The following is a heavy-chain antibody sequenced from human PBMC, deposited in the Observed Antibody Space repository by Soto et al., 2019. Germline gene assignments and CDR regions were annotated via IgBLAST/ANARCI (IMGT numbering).Heavy chain of an antibody. D-gene: IGHD3-10*01. CDR3: AKGRYGDYYYYYMDV. V-gene: IGHV3-23*01. CDR1: GFTFDDYA. Sequence: GGSLRLSCAASGFTFDDYAMHWVRQAPGKGLEWVTAISGSGGGTYYADSVKGRFTISRDNSKNTLYLQMNSLRAEDTAVYFCAKGRYGDYYYYYMDVWGKGTTVTVSS. CDR2: ISGSGGGT. J-gene: IGHJ6*03.